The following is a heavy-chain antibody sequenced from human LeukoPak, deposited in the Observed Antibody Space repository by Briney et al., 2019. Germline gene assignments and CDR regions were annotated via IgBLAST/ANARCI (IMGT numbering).Heavy chain of an antibody. CDR1: GFTFSNYW. Sequence: GGSLRLSCAASGFTFSNYWMSWVRQAPGRGLEWVGRIKSKADGGTTDYAAPVKGRFTISRDDSKNTLYLQMNSLKTEDTAVYYCTTDSFTVIIPAADGPWGQGTLVTVSS. J-gene: IGHJ5*02. CDR2: IKSKADGGTT. V-gene: IGHV3-15*01. D-gene: IGHD2-2*01. CDR3: TTDSFTVIIPAADGP.